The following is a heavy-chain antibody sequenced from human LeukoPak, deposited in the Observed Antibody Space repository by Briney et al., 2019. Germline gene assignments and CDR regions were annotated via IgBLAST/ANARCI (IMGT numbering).Heavy chain of an antibody. CDR2: IIPIFGTA. D-gene: IGHD2-2*01. CDR1: GGTFSSYA. CDR3: AREGYCSSTSCLDY. Sequence: SVKVSCKASGGTFSSYAISWVRQAPGQGLEWMGGIIPIFGTANYAQKFQGRVTITTDESTSTAYMELSSLRSDDTAVYYCAREGYCSSTSCLDYWGQGTLVTVSS. J-gene: IGHJ4*02. V-gene: IGHV1-69*05.